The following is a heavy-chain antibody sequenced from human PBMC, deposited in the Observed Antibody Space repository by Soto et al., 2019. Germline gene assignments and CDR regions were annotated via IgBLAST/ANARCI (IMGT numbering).Heavy chain of an antibody. D-gene: IGHD6-19*01. CDR1: GYTFTSYG. Sequence: ASVKVSCKASGYTFTSYGISWVRQAPGQGLEWMGWISAYNGNTNYAQKLQGRVTMTTDTSTSTAYMELRSLRSDDTAVYYCARGDSSGLYYYYYYYMDVWGKGTTVTVSS. J-gene: IGHJ6*03. V-gene: IGHV1-18*01. CDR3: ARGDSSGLYYYYYYYMDV. CDR2: ISAYNGNT.